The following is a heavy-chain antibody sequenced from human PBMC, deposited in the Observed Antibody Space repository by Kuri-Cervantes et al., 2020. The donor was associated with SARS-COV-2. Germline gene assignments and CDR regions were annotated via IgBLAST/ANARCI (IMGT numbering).Heavy chain of an antibody. Sequence: ESLKISCTVSGASMDNSYWSWIRQPPGKGLECIGYLDTNGHTNYSPSLKPRVSMSVDRTSEQFSLRLTSVTAADTAVYYCARGSARHAFWGQGTLVTVSS. CDR2: LDTNGHT. V-gene: IGHV4-4*09. CDR1: GASMDNSY. J-gene: IGHJ4*02. D-gene: IGHD3-10*01. CDR3: ARGSARHAF.